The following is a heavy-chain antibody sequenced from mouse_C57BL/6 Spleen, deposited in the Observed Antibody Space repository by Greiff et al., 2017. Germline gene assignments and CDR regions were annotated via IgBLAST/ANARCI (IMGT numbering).Heavy chain of an antibody. Sequence: VKLVESGPGLVAPSQSLSITCTVSGFSLTSYGVDWVRQSPGKGLEWLGVIWGVGSTNYNSALKSRLSISKDNSKSQVFVKMNSLQTDDTYMYYCASGVVDYDGGFAYWGQGTLVTVSA. CDR2: IWGVGST. D-gene: IGHD2-4*01. J-gene: IGHJ3*01. V-gene: IGHV2-6*01. CDR3: ASGVVDYDGGFAY. CDR1: GFSLTSYG.